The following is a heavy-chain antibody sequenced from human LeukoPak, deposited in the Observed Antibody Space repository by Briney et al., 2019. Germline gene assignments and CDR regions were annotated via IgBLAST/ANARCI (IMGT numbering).Heavy chain of an antibody. Sequence: PGGSLRLSCAASGFTFSSYSMNWVRQAPGKGLEWVSSISSSSSYIYYADSVKGRFTISRDNAKNSLYLQMNSLRAEDTAVYYCARDHGNSYAFDIWGQGTGVTVSS. V-gene: IGHV3-21*01. D-gene: IGHD4-23*01. J-gene: IGHJ3*02. CDR2: ISSSSSYI. CDR3: ARDHGNSYAFDI. CDR1: GFTFSSYS.